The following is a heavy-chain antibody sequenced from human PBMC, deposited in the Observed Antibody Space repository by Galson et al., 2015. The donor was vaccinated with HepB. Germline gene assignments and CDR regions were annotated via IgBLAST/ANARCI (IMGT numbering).Heavy chain of an antibody. J-gene: IGHJ5*02. V-gene: IGHV5-51*01. CDR3: ARHEDPVGSSSWYTVRGLEDWFDP. CDR1: GYSFTSYW. CDR2: IYPGDSDT. D-gene: IGHD6-13*01. Sequence: QSGAEVKKPGESLKISCKGSGYSFTSYWIGWVRQMPGKGLEWMGIIYPGDSDTRYSPSFQGQVTISADKSISTAYLQWSSLKASDTAMYYCARHEDPVGSSSWYTVRGLEDWFDPWGQGTLVTVSS.